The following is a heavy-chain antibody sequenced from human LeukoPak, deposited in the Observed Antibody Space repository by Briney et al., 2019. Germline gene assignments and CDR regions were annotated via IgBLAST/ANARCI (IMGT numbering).Heavy chain of an antibody. CDR1: GFTVSSNY. Sequence: PGGSLRLSCAASGFTVSSNYMSWVRQAPGKGLEWVSAISGSGGSTYYADSVKGRFTISRDNSKNTLYLQMNSLRAEDTAVYYCAKVRGGYYYDSSGYYYGRDYYGMDVWGQGTTVTVSS. D-gene: IGHD3-22*01. CDR3: AKVRGGYYYDSSGYYYGRDYYGMDV. V-gene: IGHV3-23*01. CDR2: ISGSGGST. J-gene: IGHJ6*02.